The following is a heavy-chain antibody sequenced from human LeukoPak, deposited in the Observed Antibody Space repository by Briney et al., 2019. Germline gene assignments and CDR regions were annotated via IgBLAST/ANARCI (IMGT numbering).Heavy chain of an antibody. CDR1: GGSVSSGSYY. Sequence: PSETLSLTCTVSGGSVSSGSYYWSWIRQPPGKGLEWIGHIYYSGSTNYNPSLKSRVTISVDTSKNQFSLKLSSVTAADTAVYYCARGIGQWLAFDYWGQGTLVTVSS. J-gene: IGHJ4*02. CDR3: ARGIGQWLAFDY. V-gene: IGHV4-61*01. CDR2: IYYSGST. D-gene: IGHD6-19*01.